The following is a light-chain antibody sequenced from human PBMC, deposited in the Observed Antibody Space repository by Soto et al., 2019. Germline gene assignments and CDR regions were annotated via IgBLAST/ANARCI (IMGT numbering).Light chain of an antibody. Sequence: QSALTQPASVSGSPGQSIAISCTGTSSDVGGYNSVSWYQQHPGKAPQLMIYNVSNRPSGVSDRFSGSKSGNTASLTISGLQAEDEADYYCSSYTSSNTYVFGTGTKLTVL. V-gene: IGLV2-14*03. J-gene: IGLJ1*01. CDR3: SSYTSSNTYV. CDR2: NVS. CDR1: SSDVGGYNS.